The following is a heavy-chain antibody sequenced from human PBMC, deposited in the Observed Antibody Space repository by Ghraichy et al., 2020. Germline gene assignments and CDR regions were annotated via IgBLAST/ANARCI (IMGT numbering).Heavy chain of an antibody. CDR3: ATDGVDYGDFIEYFKN. CDR2: ISGSGRNI. Sequence: ETLSLTCAAFGFKFNTCATSWVRQAPGKGLEWVSTISGSGRNIYYADSVKGRFTISIDNSENTVNLQMSGLRAEDTAIYYCATDGVDYGDFIEYFKNWGQGTLVTVSS. V-gene: IGHV3-23*01. D-gene: IGHD4-17*01. J-gene: IGHJ1*01. CDR1: GFKFNTCA.